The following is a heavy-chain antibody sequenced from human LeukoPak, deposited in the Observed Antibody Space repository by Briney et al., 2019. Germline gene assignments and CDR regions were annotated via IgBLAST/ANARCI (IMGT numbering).Heavy chain of an antibody. CDR3: ARGNYDFWSGYYQSVGREYFQH. V-gene: IGHV1-18*01. Sequence: ASVKVSCKASGYTFTSYGISWVRQAPGQGLEWMGWISAYNGNTNYAQKLQGRVTMTTDTSTSTAYMELRSLRSDDTAVYYCARGNYDFWSGYYQSVGREYFQHWGQGTLVTVSS. D-gene: IGHD3-3*01. CDR1: GYTFTSYG. CDR2: ISAYNGNT. J-gene: IGHJ1*01.